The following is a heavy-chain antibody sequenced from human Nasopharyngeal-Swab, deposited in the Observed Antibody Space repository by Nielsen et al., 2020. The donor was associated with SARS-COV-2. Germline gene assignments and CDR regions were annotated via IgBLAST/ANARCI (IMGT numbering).Heavy chain of an antibody. CDR1: GFTFSSYG. J-gene: IGHJ4*02. V-gene: IGHV3-30*18. Sequence: GESLKISCAASGFTFSSYGMHWVRQAPGKGLEWVAVISYDGSNKYYADSVKGRFTISRDNSKNTLYLQMNSLRVEDTAVYYCAKDYYGSGSYLGWLSGPEYYFDYWGQGTLVTVSS. CDR3: AKDYYGSGSYLGWLSGPEYYFDY. CDR2: ISYDGSNK. D-gene: IGHD3-10*01.